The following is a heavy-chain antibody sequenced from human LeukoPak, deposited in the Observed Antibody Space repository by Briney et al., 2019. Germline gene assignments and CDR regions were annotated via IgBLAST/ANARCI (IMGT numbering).Heavy chain of an antibody. D-gene: IGHD2-2*02. V-gene: IGHV1-2*02. CDR2: INPNSGGT. CDR1: GYTFTGYY. CDR3: AREPNYCSSTSCYRNAFDI. J-gene: IGHJ3*02. Sequence: ASVTVSCKASGYTFTGYYMHWVRQAPGQGLKWMGWINPNSGGTNYAQKFQGRVTMTRDTSISTAYMELSRLRSDDTAVYYCAREPNYCSSTSCYRNAFDIWGQGTMVTVSS.